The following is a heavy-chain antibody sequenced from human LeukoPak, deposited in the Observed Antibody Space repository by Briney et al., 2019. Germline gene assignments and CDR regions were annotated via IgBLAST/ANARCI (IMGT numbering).Heavy chain of an antibody. V-gene: IGHV4-38-2*02. CDR3: ARVGIQLWLVLFDY. CDR1: GYSISSGYY. J-gene: IGHJ4*02. D-gene: IGHD5-18*01. Sequence: MTSETLSLTCTVSGYSISSGYYWGWIRQPPGKGLEWIGSIYHSGSTYYNPSLKSRVTISVDTSKNQFSLKLSSVTAADTAVYYCARVGIQLWLVLFDYWGQGTLVTASS. CDR2: IYHSGST.